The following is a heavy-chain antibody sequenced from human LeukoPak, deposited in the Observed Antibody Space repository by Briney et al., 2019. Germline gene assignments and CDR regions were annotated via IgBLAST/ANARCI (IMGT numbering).Heavy chain of an antibody. D-gene: IGHD2-2*01. Sequence: GGSLRLSCAASGFTFSSYGMHWVRQAPGKGLEWVAVISYDGSNKYYADSVKVRFTISRDNSKNTLYLQMNSLRAEDTAVYYCAKVPVPYCSSTSCSNWFDPWGQGTLVTVSS. V-gene: IGHV3-30*18. J-gene: IGHJ5*02. CDR3: AKVPVPYCSSTSCSNWFDP. CDR2: ISYDGSNK. CDR1: GFTFSSYG.